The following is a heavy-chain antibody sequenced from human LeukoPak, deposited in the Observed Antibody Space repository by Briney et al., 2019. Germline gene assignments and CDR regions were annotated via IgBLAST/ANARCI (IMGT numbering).Heavy chain of an antibody. J-gene: IGHJ2*01. D-gene: IGHD3-3*01. V-gene: IGHV4-59*01. Sequence: SETLSLTCTVSGGSISSYYWSWIRQPPGKGLEWIGYIYYNGSTKYNPSLKSRVTISLDTSKNQFSLKLSSVTAADTAVYYCARDFGGFSSDWYFDLWGRGTLVTVSS. CDR2: IYYNGST. CDR1: GGSISSYY. CDR3: ARDFGGFSSDWYFDL.